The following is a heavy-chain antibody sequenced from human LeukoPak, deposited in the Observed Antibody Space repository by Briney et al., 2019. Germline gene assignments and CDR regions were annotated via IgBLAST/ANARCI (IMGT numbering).Heavy chain of an antibody. CDR2: ISGSGGST. Sequence: GGSLRLSCAASGFTFSSYAMSWVRQAPGKGLEWVSAISGSGGSTYYADSVKGRFTISRDNSKNTLYLQMNSLRAEDTAVYYCAKDGPAYYDSSGYYADYWGQGTLVTVSS. V-gene: IGHV3-23*01. CDR1: GFTFSSYA. CDR3: AKDGPAYYDSSGYYADY. J-gene: IGHJ4*02. D-gene: IGHD3-22*01.